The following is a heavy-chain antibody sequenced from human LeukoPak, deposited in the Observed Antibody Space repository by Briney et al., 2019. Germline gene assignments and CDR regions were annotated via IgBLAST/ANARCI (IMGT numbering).Heavy chain of an antibody. Sequence: GASVKVSCKASGYTFTGYYMHWVRQAPGQGLEWMGWINPDSGGTNYAQKFQGRVTMTRDTSISTAYMELSRLRSDDTAVYYCARGPLGYCSSTSCYWDWFDPWGQGTLVTVSS. J-gene: IGHJ5*02. CDR1: GYTFTGYY. CDR3: ARGPLGYCSSTSCYWDWFDP. V-gene: IGHV1-2*02. D-gene: IGHD2-2*01. CDR2: INPDSGGT.